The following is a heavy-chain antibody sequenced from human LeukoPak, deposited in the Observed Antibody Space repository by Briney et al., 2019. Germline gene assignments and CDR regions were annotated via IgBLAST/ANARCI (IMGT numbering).Heavy chain of an antibody. D-gene: IGHD6-6*01. CDR1: GFTFSSYW. CDR2: INSDGSST. J-gene: IGHJ4*02. Sequence: GGSLRLSCAASGFTFSSYWMHWVRQALGKGLVWVSRINSDGSSTSYADSVKGRFTISRGNAKNTLYLQMDSLRAEDTAVYYCARGGAEQLGLWGQGTLVTVSS. CDR3: ARGGAEQLGL. V-gene: IGHV3-74*01.